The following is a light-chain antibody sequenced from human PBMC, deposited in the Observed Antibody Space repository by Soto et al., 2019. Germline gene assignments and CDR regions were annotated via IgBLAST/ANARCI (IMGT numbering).Light chain of an antibody. CDR2: TVS. CDR3: QQGKTFPFT. CDR1: HGVSGW. V-gene: IGKV1-12*01. J-gene: IGKJ3*01. Sequence: IQMTQSPSSVSASVGDTVTLSCQTSHGVSGWLAWYQQKPGKAPTLLIYTVSNLQSGVPSRFGGSGSGTDFSLTITNLQPEEFATYFCQQGKTFPFTFGPGTKVEVK.